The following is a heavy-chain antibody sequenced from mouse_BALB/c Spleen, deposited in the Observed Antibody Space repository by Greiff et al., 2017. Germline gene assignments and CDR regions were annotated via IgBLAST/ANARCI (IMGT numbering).Heavy chain of an antibody. J-gene: IGHJ2*01. V-gene: IGHV6-6*02. CDR3: TLLRPPYYFDY. Sequence: EVKLMESGGGLVQPGGSMKLSCVASGFTFSNYWMNWVRQSPEKGLEWVAEIRLKSNNYATHYAESVKGRFTISRDDSKSSVYLQMNNLRAEDTGIYYCTLLRPPYYFDYWGQGTTLTVSS. CDR2: IRLKSNNYAT. D-gene: IGHD1-2*01. CDR1: GFTFSNYW.